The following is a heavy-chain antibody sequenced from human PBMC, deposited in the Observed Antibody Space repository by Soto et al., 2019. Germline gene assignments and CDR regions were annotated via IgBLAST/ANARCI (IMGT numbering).Heavy chain of an antibody. CDR2: ISTYNGDT. CDR1: GYTFSTSG. D-gene: IGHD2-15*01. J-gene: IGHJ6*01. CDR3: ARAGAAPYYYY. Sequence: QVQLVQSGAEVRKPGASVKVSCKASGYTFSTSGMSWLRQAPGQGLEWMGWISTYNGDTNDAPKFQDRVTMTSDTSTSTVYMELRSLRSDDTAVYYCARAGAAPYYYY. V-gene: IGHV1-18*01.